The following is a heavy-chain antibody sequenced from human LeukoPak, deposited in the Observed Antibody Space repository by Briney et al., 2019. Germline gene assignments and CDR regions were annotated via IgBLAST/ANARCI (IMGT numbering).Heavy chain of an antibody. CDR2: IKQDGSEK. CDR1: GFTFSNCW. J-gene: IGHJ5*02. CDR3: AWEYH. V-gene: IGHV3-7*04. Sequence: PGGSLRLSCAVSGFTFSNCWMSWVRQAPGKGLEWVANIKQDGSEKYYVDSVKGRFTISRDNARDSLYLQMNSLRAEDTAVYCCAWEYHWGQGTLVTVSS.